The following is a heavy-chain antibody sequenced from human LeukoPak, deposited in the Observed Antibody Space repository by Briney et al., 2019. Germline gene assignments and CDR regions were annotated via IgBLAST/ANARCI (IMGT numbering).Heavy chain of an antibody. D-gene: IGHD2-21*02. CDR2: INHSGST. CDR1: GGSFSGYY. Sequence: SETLSLTCAVYGGSFSGYYWSWIRQPPGKGLEWIGEINHSGSTNYNPSLKSRVTISVDTSKNQFSLKLSSVTAADTAVYYCARDIHIVVVTASGFDYWGQGTLVTVSS. V-gene: IGHV4-34*01. J-gene: IGHJ4*02. CDR3: ARDIHIVVVTASGFDY.